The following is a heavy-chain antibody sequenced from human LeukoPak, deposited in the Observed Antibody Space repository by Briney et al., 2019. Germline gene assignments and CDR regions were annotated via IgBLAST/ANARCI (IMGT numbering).Heavy chain of an antibody. CDR2: ISGSSGST. CDR3: AKDQGTYSSSWYYFDY. D-gene: IGHD6-13*01. Sequence: PGGSLRLSCAASGFTFSSYGMNWVRQAPGKGLEWVSIISGSSGSTHYADSVKGRFTISRDNSKNTLYLQMNSLRAEDTAVYYCAKDQGTYSSSWYYFDYWGQGTLVTVSS. J-gene: IGHJ4*02. CDR1: GFTFSSYG. V-gene: IGHV3-23*01.